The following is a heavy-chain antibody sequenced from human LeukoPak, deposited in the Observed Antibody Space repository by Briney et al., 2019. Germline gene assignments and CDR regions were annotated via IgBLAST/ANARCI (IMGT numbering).Heavy chain of an antibody. V-gene: IGHV1-69*05. J-gene: IGHJ4*02. Sequence: GASVKVSCKASGGTFNSYAINWVRQAPGQGLEWMGGIIPRLGTTKYIEKFQGRITITTDESTTTAYMELTSLSSEDTAVYYCAADGTDWGQGTLVTVSS. CDR2: IIPRLGTT. CDR3: AADGTD. CDR1: GGTFNSYA.